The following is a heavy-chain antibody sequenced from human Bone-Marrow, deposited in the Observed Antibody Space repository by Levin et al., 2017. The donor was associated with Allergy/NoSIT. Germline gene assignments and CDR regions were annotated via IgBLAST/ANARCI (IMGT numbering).Heavy chain of an antibody. CDR3: ARVLYSSCYGGLDV. J-gene: IGHJ6*02. CDR2: IYYGGGT. CDR1: GASISSYY. D-gene: IGHD2-21*01. Sequence: SETLSLTCSVSGASISSYYCTWIRQPPGKGLEWIGNIYYGGGTNYNPSLESRVTMSVDTSKNQFSLKLTSVTAADTAVYYCARVLYSSCYGGLDVWGQGTTVTVSS. V-gene: IGHV4-59*01.